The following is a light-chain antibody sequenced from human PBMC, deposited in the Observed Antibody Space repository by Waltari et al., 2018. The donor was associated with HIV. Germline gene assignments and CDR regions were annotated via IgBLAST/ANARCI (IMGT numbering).Light chain of an antibody. CDR3: QSYDSSLSAYV. CDR2: GNS. V-gene: IGLV1-40*01. CDR1: SSHIGTGHD. Sequence: QSVLTHPPSVSGAPGQRVTISCTATSSHIGTGHDVPSYHQLPGTPPKLLTYGNSNRPSGVPDRFSGSKSGTSASLAITGLQAEDEADYYCQSYDSSLSAYVFGTGTKVTVL. J-gene: IGLJ1*01.